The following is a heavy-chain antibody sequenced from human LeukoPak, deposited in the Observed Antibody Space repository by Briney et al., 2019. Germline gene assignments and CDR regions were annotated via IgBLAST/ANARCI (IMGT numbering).Heavy chain of an antibody. V-gene: IGHV4-59*01. CDR2: IYYSGST. CDR3: ARGYGDFNFDY. D-gene: IGHD4-17*01. Sequence: SETLSLTCTVSGGSISSYYWSWIRQPPGKGLEWIGYIYYSGSTNYNPSLKSRVAISVDTSKNQFSLKLSSVTAADTAVYYCARGYGDFNFDYWGQGTLVTVSS. J-gene: IGHJ4*02. CDR1: GGSISSYY.